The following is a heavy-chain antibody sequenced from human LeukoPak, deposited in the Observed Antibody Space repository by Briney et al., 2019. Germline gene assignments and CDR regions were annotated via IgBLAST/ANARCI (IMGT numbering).Heavy chain of an antibody. CDR3: ARASGGYYDSSGSFDY. V-gene: IGHV3-53*01. J-gene: IGHJ4*02. Sequence: GGSLRLSCAASGFTFSSSAMSWVRQVPGKGLEWVSGIHSGDSTYYADSVKGRITISRDNSKNMLYLQMNSLRAEDTAVYHCARASGGYYDSSGSFDYWGQGTLVTVSS. CDR1: GFTFSSSA. CDR2: IHSGDST. D-gene: IGHD3-22*01.